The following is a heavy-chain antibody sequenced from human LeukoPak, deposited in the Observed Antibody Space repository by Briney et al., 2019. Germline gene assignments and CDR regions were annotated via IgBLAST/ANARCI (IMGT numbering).Heavy chain of an antibody. Sequence: GSSVKVSCKASGGTFSSYAISWVRQAPGQGPEWMGGIIPIFGTANYAQKFQGRVTITADESTSTAYMELSSLRSEDTAVYYCARESYGSGSYLYYFDYWGQGTLVTVSS. CDR2: IIPIFGTA. CDR3: ARESYGSGSYLYYFDY. J-gene: IGHJ4*02. D-gene: IGHD3-10*01. V-gene: IGHV1-69*01. CDR1: GGTFSSYA.